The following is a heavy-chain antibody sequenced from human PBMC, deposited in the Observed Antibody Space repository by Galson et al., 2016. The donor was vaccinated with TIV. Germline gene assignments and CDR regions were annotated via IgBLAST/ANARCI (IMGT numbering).Heavy chain of an antibody. Sequence: QSGAEVKKPGESLKISCKASGYSFTTYWIGWVRQMPGKGLEWMGIIYPGDSDTRYNPSFQGQVTITADKSITTAYLQWSSLRASDTAMYYCATSRGHYYGLDVWGQGTPVTVSS. J-gene: IGHJ6*02. D-gene: IGHD3-16*01. CDR2: IYPGDSDT. CDR1: GYSFTTYW. V-gene: IGHV5-51*01. CDR3: ATSRGHYYGLDV.